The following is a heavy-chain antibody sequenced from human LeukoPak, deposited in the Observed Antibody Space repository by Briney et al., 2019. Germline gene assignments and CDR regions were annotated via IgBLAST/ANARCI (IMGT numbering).Heavy chain of an antibody. Sequence: PSETLSLTCTVSGGSISSGSYYWSWIRQPAGKGLEWIGRIYTSGSTNYNPSLKSRVTISVDTSKNQFSLKLSSVTAADTAVYYCAREDTMIVYNYWGQGTPVTVSS. CDR3: AREDTMIVYNY. CDR2: IYTSGST. V-gene: IGHV4-61*02. J-gene: IGHJ4*02. D-gene: IGHD3-22*01. CDR1: GGSISSGSYY.